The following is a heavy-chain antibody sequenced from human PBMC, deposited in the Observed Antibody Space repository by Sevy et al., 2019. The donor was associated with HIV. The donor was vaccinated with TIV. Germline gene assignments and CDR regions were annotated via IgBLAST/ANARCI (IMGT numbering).Heavy chain of an antibody. V-gene: IGHV3-73*01. D-gene: IGHD4-17*01. Sequence: GGSLRLSCAASGFTFSGSAMHWVRQASGKGLEWVGRIRRKANSYATVYAASVKGRFTMSRDDSKNTAYLQMNSLKTEYTAVYYCTRLGAQRYGDYVDWGQGTLVTVSS. CDR3: TRLGAQRYGDYVD. J-gene: IGHJ4*02. CDR2: IRRKANSYAT. CDR1: GFTFSGSA.